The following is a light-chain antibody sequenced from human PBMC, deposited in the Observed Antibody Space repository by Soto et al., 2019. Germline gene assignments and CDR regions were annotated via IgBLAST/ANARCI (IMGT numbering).Light chain of an antibody. CDR1: SSDVGGYNY. CDR2: EVS. J-gene: IGLJ1*01. CDR3: LSYADTAYV. Sequence: QSALTQPPSASXSPGQSVTISCAGTSSDVGGYNYVSWYQQYPGKVPKLMIYEVSERPSGVPDRFSGSKSGNTAFLTVSGLQAEDEADYYCLSYADTAYVFGTGTKLTVL. V-gene: IGLV2-8*01.